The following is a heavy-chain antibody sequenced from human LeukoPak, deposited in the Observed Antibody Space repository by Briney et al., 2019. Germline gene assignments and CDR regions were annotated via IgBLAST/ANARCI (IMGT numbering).Heavy chain of an antibody. CDR1: EFTFTTYG. V-gene: IGHV3-64D*06. D-gene: IGHD3-10*01. Sequence: GGSLRLSCAASEFTFTTYGMHWVRQAPGKGLEYVSAISSNGGSTYYADSVKGRFTISRDNSKNTLYLQMSSLRAEDTAVYYCVKDSITMVRGVSKLDYWGQGTLVTVSS. CDR3: VKDSITMVRGVSKLDY. J-gene: IGHJ4*02. CDR2: ISSNGGST.